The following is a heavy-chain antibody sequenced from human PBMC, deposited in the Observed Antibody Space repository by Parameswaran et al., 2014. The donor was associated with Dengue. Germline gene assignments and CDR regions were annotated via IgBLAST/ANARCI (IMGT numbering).Heavy chain of an antibody. D-gene: IGHD6-13*01. J-gene: IGHJ5*02. V-gene: IGHV7-4-1*02. Sequence: WVRQAPGQGLEWMGWINTNTGNPTYAQGFTGRFVFSLDTSVSTAYLQISSLKAEDTAVYYCARTFYSSSWYGGWFDPWGQGTLVTVSS. CDR3: ARTFYSSSWYGGWFDP. CDR2: INTNTGNP.